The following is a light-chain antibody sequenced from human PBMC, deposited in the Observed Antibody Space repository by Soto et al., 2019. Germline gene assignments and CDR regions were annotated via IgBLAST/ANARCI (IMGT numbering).Light chain of an antibody. V-gene: IGLV2-14*01. CDR3: SSNYSLCIRV. CDR2: EVT. J-gene: IGLJ1*01. CDR1: SGDVGGYDY. Sequence: QSVLTQPASVSGSPGQSIAISCTGTSGDVGGYDYVSWYQQHPDKAPKLMIYEVTKRPSWVSNRFSGSKSGNTASLTISGLQPDFYADSSSSSNYSLCIRVSGRGTILTVL.